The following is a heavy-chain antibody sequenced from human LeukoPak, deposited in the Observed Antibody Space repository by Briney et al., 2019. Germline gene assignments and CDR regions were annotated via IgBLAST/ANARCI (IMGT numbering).Heavy chain of an antibody. CDR2: ISSSSSYI. CDR3: ARDSPGDYYDSSGPNPFDY. J-gene: IGHJ4*02. V-gene: IGHV3-21*01. Sequence: PGGSLRLSCAASGFTFSSYSMNWVRQAPGKGLEWVSSISSSSSYIYYADSVKGRFTISRDNAKNSLYLQMNSLRAEDTAVYYCARDSPGDYYDSSGPNPFDYWGQGTLVTVSS. D-gene: IGHD3-22*01. CDR1: GFTFSSYS.